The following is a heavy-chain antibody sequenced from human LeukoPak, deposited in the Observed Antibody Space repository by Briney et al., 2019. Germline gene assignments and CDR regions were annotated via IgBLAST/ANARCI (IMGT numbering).Heavy chain of an antibody. V-gene: IGHV3-53*01. D-gene: IGHD5-24*01. CDR1: GFAPSSYY. J-gene: IGHJ3*02. Sequence: GGSLRLPCAASGFAPSSYYMRWVRQAPGKGLEWVSFIYSGGSTYYADSVKGRFTISRDNSKTTLYLQMNSLGAEDTAVYYCARDGQMEPGIGCASDIWGQGTMVTVSS. CDR3: ARDGQMEPGIGCASDI. CDR2: IYSGGST.